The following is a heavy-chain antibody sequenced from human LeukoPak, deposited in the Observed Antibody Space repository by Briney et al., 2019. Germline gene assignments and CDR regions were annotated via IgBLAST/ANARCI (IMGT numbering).Heavy chain of an antibody. CDR1: GGSISTYQ. J-gene: IGHJ6*02. CDR3: ARGAYYSSTRCSTYYGMDV. Sequence: SETLSLTCTVSGGSISTYQWSWIRQPPGKGLEWIGEINHSGSTNYNPSLKSRVTISVDTSKNQFSLKLSSVTAADTAVYYCARGAYYSSTRCSTYYGMDVWGQGTTVTVSS. V-gene: IGHV4-34*01. CDR2: INHSGST. D-gene: IGHD2-2*01.